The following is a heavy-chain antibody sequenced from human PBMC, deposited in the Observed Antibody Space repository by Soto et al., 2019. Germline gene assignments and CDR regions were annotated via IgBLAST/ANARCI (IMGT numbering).Heavy chain of an antibody. D-gene: IGHD6-19*01. CDR1: GYIFDSYS. CDR3: ARESIGGLWLGS. J-gene: IGHJ5*02. Sequence: QVQLVQSGGEVKPPGASVKVSCKSSGYIFDSYSISWVRQAPGQGLEWMGDISGYNAKTKITQKFQGRVTMTIDKSTATGYLEVTGLTSGEPAGYYCARESIGGLWLGSWGQGTLVTVSS. CDR2: ISGYNAKT. V-gene: IGHV1-18*04.